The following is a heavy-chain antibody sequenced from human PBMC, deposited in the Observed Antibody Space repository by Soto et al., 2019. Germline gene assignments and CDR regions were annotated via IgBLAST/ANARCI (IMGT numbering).Heavy chain of an antibody. V-gene: IGHV3-30-3*01. CDR2: VAYDGGYK. Sequence: QVQLVESGGGVVQPGRSLRLSCAASGFTFNKYTMHWVLQAPGKGLEWVAVVAYDGGYKYYADSVKGRFTISRDNSRNTLFLEMSSLRVEDTAIYYCARDDEYDDNGLDYWGQGTLVTVSS. D-gene: IGHD1-1*01. J-gene: IGHJ4*02. CDR1: GFTFNKYT. CDR3: ARDDEYDDNGLDY.